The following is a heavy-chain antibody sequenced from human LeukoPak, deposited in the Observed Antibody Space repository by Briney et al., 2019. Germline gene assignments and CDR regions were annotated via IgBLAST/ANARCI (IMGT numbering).Heavy chain of an antibody. D-gene: IGHD1-14*01. CDR1: GGSISSYY. J-gene: IGHJ6*03. V-gene: IGHV4-59*01. Sequence: SETLSLTCTVSGGSISSYYWSWIRQPPGKGLEWIGYIHYSGSTHYNPSLESRVTISVDTSKNQVSLKLRSVTAADTAVYYCARASPRITSLSYMDVWGKGTTVTVSS. CDR2: IHYSGST. CDR3: ARASPRITSLSYMDV.